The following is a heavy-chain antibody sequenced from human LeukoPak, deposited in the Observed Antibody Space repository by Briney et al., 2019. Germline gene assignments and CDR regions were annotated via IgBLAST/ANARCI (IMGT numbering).Heavy chain of an antibody. CDR3: AKGLDGGYSYGIGDY. D-gene: IGHD5-18*01. J-gene: IGHJ4*02. V-gene: IGHV3-30*18. CDR1: GFTFSSYG. CDR2: ISYDGSNK. Sequence: GGSLRLSCAASGFTFSSYGMHWVRQAPGKGLEWVAVISYDGSNKYYADSVKGRFTISRDNSKNTLYLQMNSLRAEDTAMYYCAKGLDGGYSYGIGDYWGQGTLVTVSS.